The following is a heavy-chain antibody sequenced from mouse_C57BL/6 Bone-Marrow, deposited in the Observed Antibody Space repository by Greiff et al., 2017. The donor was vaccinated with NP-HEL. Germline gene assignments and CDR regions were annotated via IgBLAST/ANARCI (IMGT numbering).Heavy chain of an antibody. J-gene: IGHJ1*03. CDR3: ARHHYGYDGWYFDV. D-gene: IGHD2-2*01. CDR1: GFTFSDYG. Sequence: EVKLQESGGGLVQPGGSLKLSCAASGFTFSDYGMAWVRQAPRKGPEWVAFISNLAYSIYYADTVTGRFTISRENAKNTLYLEMSSLRSEDTAMYYCARHHYGYDGWYFDVWGTGTTVTVSS. CDR2: ISNLAYSI. V-gene: IGHV5-15*01.